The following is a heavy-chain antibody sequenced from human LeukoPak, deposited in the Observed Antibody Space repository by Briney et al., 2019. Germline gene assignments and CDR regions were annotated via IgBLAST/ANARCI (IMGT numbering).Heavy chain of an antibody. J-gene: IGHJ4*02. Sequence: ESGPTLVKPTQTLTLTCTFSGFSLSTSEVGVAWIRQPPGKALEWLALIYWNDDKRYSPSLKSRLTITKDTSKNQVALTMTNMDPVDTATFYCALQRYSSNWYPFDYWGQGTLVTVSS. D-gene: IGHD6-13*01. CDR2: IYWNDDK. CDR3: ALQRYSSNWYPFDY. V-gene: IGHV2-5*01. CDR1: GFSLSTSEVG.